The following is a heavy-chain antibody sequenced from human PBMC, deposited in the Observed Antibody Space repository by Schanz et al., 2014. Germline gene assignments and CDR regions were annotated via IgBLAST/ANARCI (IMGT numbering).Heavy chain of an antibody. Sequence: EVQMLESGGGLVQPGGSLRLSCVASGFTFRRYGMSWVRQAPGKGLEWVSVIAGDGGGPNYVDSVKGRFTISRDNSDNTLYLQMNNLRAEDPAVYYCARGSGTFDSWGQGTLVTVSS. V-gene: IGHV3-23*01. CDR3: ARGSGTFDS. D-gene: IGHD3-3*01. CDR1: GFTFRRYG. J-gene: IGHJ4*02. CDR2: IAGDGGGP.